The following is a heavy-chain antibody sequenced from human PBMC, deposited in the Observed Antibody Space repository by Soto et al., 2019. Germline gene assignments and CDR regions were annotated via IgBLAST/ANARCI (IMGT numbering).Heavy chain of an antibody. CDR2: INPSGGST. J-gene: IGHJ4*02. CDR3: ARSETRKYYYDSSGDYFDY. CDR1: GYTFTSYY. D-gene: IGHD3-22*01. V-gene: IGHV1-46*01. Sequence: GASVKVSCKASGYTFTSYYMHWVRQAPGQGLEWMGIINPSGGSTSYAQKFQGRVTITADESTSTAYMELSSLRSEDTAVYYCARSETRKYYYDSSGDYFDYWGQGTLVTVSS.